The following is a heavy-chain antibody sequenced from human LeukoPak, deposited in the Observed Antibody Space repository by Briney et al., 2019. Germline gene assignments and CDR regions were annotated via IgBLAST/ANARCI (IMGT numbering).Heavy chain of an antibody. CDR3: ATVHMTTVTNDVRDACDM. CDR1: GYTFSGHY. D-gene: IGHD4-17*01. V-gene: IGHV1-2*02. J-gene: IGHJ3*02. Sequence: ASVKVSCKASGYTFSGHYMHWVRQAPGQGLEWMGWLNPKTGVTDYAQKFQGRVTLSRDTSISTAYMELSRLRSDDTALYYCATVHMTTVTNDVRDACDMWGQGTMVTVSS. CDR2: LNPKTGVT.